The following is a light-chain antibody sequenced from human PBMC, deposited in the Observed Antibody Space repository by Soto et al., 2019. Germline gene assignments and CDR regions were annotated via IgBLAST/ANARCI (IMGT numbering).Light chain of an antibody. V-gene: IGKV3D-15*01. J-gene: IGKJ1*01. CDR1: QTVSSN. CDR2: DAS. CDR3: HYYDKWPPGT. Sequence: EIVLTQSPDTLSLSPGESATLSCRASQTVSSNFLAWYQQKPGQAPRLLIFDASARAVDIPGRFSGSQSGTEFTLTISSLQPEDFAVYYCHYYDKWPPGTFGQGTKVDIK.